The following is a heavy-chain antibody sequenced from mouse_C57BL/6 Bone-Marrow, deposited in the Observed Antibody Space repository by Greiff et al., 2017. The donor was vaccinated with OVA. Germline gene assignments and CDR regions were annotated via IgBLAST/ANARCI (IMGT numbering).Heavy chain of an antibody. Sequence: VKLMESGPGLVAPSQSLSITCTVSGFSLTSYGVHWVRQPPGKGLEWLVVIWSDGSTTYNSALKSRLSISKDNSKSQVFLKMNSLQTDDTAMYYCARHEGVYYDYDEVYSMDYWGQGTSVTVSS. CDR2: IWSDGST. V-gene: IGHV2-6-1*01. CDR1: GFSLTSYG. D-gene: IGHD2-4*01. J-gene: IGHJ4*01. CDR3: ARHEGVYYDYDEVYSMDY.